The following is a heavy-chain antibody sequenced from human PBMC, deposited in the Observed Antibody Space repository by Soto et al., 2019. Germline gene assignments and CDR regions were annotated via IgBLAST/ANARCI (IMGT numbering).Heavy chain of an antibody. Sequence: GGSLRLSCAASGFTFSSSAMHWVRQAPGKGLEWVAVISYDGSNKYYADSVKGRFTISRDNSKNTLYLQMNSLRAEDTAVYYCARDGVKQWLAPYYYYGMDVWGQGT. V-gene: IGHV3-30-3*01. D-gene: IGHD6-19*01. CDR3: ARDGVKQWLAPYYYYGMDV. CDR1: GFTFSSSA. CDR2: ISYDGSNK. J-gene: IGHJ6*02.